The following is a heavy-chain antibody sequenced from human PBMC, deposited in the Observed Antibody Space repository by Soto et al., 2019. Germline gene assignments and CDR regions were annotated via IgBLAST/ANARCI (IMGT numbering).Heavy chain of an antibody. CDR2: IYYSGST. D-gene: IGHD3-22*01. CDR3: ARHGSSGRNNWFDP. V-gene: IGHV4-39*01. J-gene: IGHJ5*02. CDR1: GGSISSSSYY. Sequence: SETLFLTCTVSGGSISSSSYYWGWIRQPPGKGLEWIGSIYYSGSTYYNPSLKSRVTISVDTSKNQFSLKLSSVTAADTAVYYCARHGSSGRNNWFDPWGQGTLVTVSS.